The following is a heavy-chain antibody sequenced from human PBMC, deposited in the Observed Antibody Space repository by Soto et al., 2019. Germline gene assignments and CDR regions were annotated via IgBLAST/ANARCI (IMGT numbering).Heavy chain of an antibody. CDR2: IRNKAKSYTT. CDR1: GFTFSDHY. Sequence: TGGSLRLSCAASGFTFSDHYMDWVRQAPGKGLEWVGRIRNKAKSYTTEYAASVKGRFTISRDDSKNSLYLQMNSLKTEDTAVYYCTRALMSQSDYWGQGTLVTVSS. D-gene: IGHD2-8*01. J-gene: IGHJ4*02. V-gene: IGHV3-72*01. CDR3: TRALMSQSDY.